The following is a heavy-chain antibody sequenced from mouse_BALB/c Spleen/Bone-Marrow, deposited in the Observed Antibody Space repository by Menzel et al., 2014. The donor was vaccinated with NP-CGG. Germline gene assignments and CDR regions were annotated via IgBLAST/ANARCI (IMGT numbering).Heavy chain of an antibody. V-gene: IGHV1-14*01. J-gene: IGHJ2*01. CDR1: GYTFTSYV. CDR3: AREGVDYFDY. CDR2: INPYNDGA. Sequence: VQLQQSGPELVKPGASVRMSCKASGYTFTSYVVHWVKQKPGQGLEWIGYINPYNDGAKYNEKFKGKATLTSDKSSSTAYMELSSLTSEDSAVYYCAREGVDYFDYWGQGTTLTVSS.